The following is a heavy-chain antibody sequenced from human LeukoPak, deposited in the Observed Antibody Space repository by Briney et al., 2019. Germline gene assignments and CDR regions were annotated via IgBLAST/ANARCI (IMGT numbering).Heavy chain of an antibody. Sequence: GESLKISFEVSGYSFTSYWIGWVRQMPGKGLEWMGMIYPGDSDTRYSPSFQGQVTISADKSISTAYLQWSSLKASDTAMYYCARVYTTSSCDYWGQGTLVTVSS. CDR1: GYSFTSYW. J-gene: IGHJ4*02. CDR3: ARVYTTSSCDY. V-gene: IGHV5-51*01. D-gene: IGHD6-6*01. CDR2: IYPGDSDT.